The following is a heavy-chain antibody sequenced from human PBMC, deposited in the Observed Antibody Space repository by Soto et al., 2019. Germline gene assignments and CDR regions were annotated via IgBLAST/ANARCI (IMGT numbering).Heavy chain of an antibody. V-gene: IGHV3-30*04. Sequence: QPGGSLRLSCAASGFSFSHYAMHWVRQPPGKGLAWVALISYDGENQYFTDSVRGRFTISRDNSKTAVYLEMNNLRLDDTATYYCVSPHSESSNAFDLWGQGTLVTVSS. CDR1: GFSFSHYA. J-gene: IGHJ5*02. CDR2: ISYDGENQ. D-gene: IGHD3-10*01. CDR3: VSPHSESSNAFDL.